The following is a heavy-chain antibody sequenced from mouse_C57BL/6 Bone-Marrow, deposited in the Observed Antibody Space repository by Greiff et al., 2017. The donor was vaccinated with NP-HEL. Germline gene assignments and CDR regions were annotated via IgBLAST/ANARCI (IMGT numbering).Heavy chain of an antibody. CDR3: VRQGYDGYYLDY. CDR2: LRSKSNNYAT. V-gene: IGHV10-1*01. D-gene: IGHD2-3*01. J-gene: IGHJ2*01. CDR1: GFSFTTYA. Sequence: EVQLVESGGGLVQPKGSLKLSCAASGFSFTTYAMNWVRQAPGRGLEWVARLRSKSNNYATYYADSLKDRFTISRDDSESMLYLQMNNVRTEDTAMYYCVRQGYDGYYLDYWGQGTTLTVSS.